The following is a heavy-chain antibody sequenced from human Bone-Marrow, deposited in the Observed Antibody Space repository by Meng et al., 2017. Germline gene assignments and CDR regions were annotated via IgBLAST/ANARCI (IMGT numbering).Heavy chain of an antibody. CDR2: ISAYNGNT. CDR1: GYTFTSYG. CDR3: ARERYDYVWGSYRYDAFGI. D-gene: IGHD3-16*02. V-gene: IGHV1-18*01. J-gene: IGHJ3*02. Sequence: ASVKVSCKASGYTFTSYGISWVRQAPGQGLEWMGWISAYNGNTNYAQKLQGRVTMTTDTSTSTAYMELRSLRSDDTAVYYCARERYDYVWGSYRYDAFGIWGQGTMVTVSS.